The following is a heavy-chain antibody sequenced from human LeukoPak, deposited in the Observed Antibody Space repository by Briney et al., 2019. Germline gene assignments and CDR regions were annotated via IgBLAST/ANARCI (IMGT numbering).Heavy chain of an antibody. J-gene: IGHJ4*02. Sequence: GGSLRLSCAASGITFSSYSMNWVRQAPGKGLEWVSSISSSSGYIYYADSVKGRFTISRDNAKNSLYLQMNSLRAEDTAVYYCARSPDYGGNSVDYWGQGTLVTVSS. CDR3: ARSPDYGGNSVDY. CDR1: GITFSSYS. CDR2: ISSSSGYI. V-gene: IGHV3-21*01. D-gene: IGHD4-23*01.